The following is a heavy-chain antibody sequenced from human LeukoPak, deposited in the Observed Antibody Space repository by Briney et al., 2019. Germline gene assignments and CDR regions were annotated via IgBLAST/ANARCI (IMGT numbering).Heavy chain of an antibody. CDR3: AKDQRVTILPAGYYMDV. CDR1: GFTFSSYA. V-gene: IGHV3-23*01. D-gene: IGHD3-3*01. J-gene: IGHJ6*03. Sequence: PGGSLRLSCAASGFTFSSYAMSWVRQAPGKGLEWVSAISGSGGSTYYADSVKGRFTISRDNSKNTLYLQMNSLRAEDTAVYYCAKDQRVTILPAGYYMDVWGKGTTVTVSS. CDR2: ISGSGGST.